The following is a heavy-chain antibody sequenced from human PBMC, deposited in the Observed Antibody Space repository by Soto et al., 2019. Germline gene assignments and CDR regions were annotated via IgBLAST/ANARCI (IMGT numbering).Heavy chain of an antibody. CDR1: GYTLTELS. CDR3: ATSLLVREATAIDF. V-gene: IGHV1-24*01. Sequence: ASVKVSCKVSGYTLTELSMHWVRQAPGKGLEWMGGFDPEDGETIYAQKFQGRVTMTEDTSTDTAYMELSSLRSEDTAVYYCATSLLVREATAIDFRGQGTLVTLSS. CDR2: FDPEDGET. J-gene: IGHJ4*02. D-gene: IGHD2-21*02.